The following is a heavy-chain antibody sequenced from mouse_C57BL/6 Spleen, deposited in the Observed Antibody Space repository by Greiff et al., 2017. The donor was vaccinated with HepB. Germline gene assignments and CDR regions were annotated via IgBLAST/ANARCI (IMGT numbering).Heavy chain of an antibody. CDR1: GYSFTGYY. D-gene: IGHD2-1*01. V-gene: IGHV1-42*01. Sequence: VQLQQSGPELVKPGASVKISCKASGYSFTGYYMNWVKQSPEKSLEWIGEINPSTGGTTYNQKFKAKATLTVDKSSSTAYMQLKSLTSEDSAVYDCARSGGNYGVYFDYWGQGTTLTVSS. CDR3: ARSGGNYGVYFDY. CDR2: INPSTGGT. J-gene: IGHJ2*01.